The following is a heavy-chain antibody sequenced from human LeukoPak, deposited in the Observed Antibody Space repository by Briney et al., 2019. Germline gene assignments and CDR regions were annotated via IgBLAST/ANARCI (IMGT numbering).Heavy chain of an antibody. CDR3: AKSDCSSDGCKLLNY. Sequence: GGSLRLSCAVSGFIFDSYAMSWVRQAPGKGLEWVSLISGSGDDTKYADSVMGRFTISRDNSKNTLYLQMNSLRAEDTAVYYCAKSDCSSDGCKLLNYCGQGTLVTVSS. D-gene: IGHD5-24*01. J-gene: IGHJ4*02. V-gene: IGHV3-23*01. CDR1: GFIFDSYA. CDR2: ISGSGDDT.